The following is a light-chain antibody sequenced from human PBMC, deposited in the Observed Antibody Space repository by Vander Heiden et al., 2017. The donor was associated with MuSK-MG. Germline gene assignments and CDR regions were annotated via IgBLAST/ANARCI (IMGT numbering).Light chain of an antibody. V-gene: IGKV1-27*01. J-gene: IGKJ2*01. CDR2: SAY. CDR1: QGIRSS. Sequence: DIQLTRSPSSLSASVGDRVTITCRVNQGIRSSLNWYRQQPGEVPKLLIYSAYNLNSGVHFWFSGSGSGTDFTLTSRCLQPEDVETYYVQRNSNVPFGQGTKMHIK. CDR3: QRNSNVP.